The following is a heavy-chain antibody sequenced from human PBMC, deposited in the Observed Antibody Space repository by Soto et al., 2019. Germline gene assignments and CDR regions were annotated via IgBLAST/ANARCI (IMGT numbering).Heavy chain of an antibody. CDR3: ARGRGDGYNLDWYFDL. CDR1: GGSISSGDYS. Sequence: QLQLQESGSGLVKPSQTLSLICDVSGGSISSGDYSWTWIRQPPGKGLEWIGYIYHSGSTDYNPSLRGRFTMPVARAKIQFSLKLSSVTAADTAVYYGARGRGDGYNLDWYFDLWGRGTLVTVSS. D-gene: IGHD5-12*01. J-gene: IGHJ2*01. CDR2: IYHSGST. V-gene: IGHV4-30-2*01.